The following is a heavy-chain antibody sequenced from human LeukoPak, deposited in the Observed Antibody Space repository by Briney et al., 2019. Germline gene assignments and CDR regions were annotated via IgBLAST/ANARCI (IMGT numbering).Heavy chain of an antibody. J-gene: IGHJ4*02. V-gene: IGHV3-20*04. Sequence: TGGSLRLSCAASGFTFDDYAMHWVRQAPGTGLEWVSGINWNGGGTGYVDSVKGRFTISRDNAKNSLYLQMNSLRAEDTALYYCVRDLRTGSYGNYFDHWGQGTLVTVSS. CDR3: VRDLRTGSYGNYFDH. D-gene: IGHD1-26*01. CDR2: INWNGGGT. CDR1: GFTFDDYA.